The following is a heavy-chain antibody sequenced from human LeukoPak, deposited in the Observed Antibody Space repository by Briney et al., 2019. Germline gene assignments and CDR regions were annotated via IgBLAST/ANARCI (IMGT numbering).Heavy chain of an antibody. J-gene: IGHJ5*02. D-gene: IGHD4-11*01. CDR3: ARAKGNYGWLDP. CDR1: GGSISSSSYY. CDR2: IYYSGST. V-gene: IGHV4-39*07. Sequence: SETLSLTCTVSGGSISSSSYYWGWIRQPPGKGLEWIGTIYYSGSTYYNPSLKSRVTIPVDTSKNQFSLRLSSVTAADTAVYYCARAKGNYGWLDPWGQGTLVTVSS.